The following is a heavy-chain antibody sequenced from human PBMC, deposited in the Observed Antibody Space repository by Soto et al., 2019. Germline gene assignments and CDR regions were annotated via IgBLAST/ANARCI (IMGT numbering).Heavy chain of an antibody. Sequence: ASANVSCKASGYSFTDYHIHWVRQPPGQGLEWLGRINPKSGGTSTAQKFQGWVTMTTDTSISTASMELTRLTSDDTAIYYCARGDSTDCSNGVCSFFYNHDMDVWG. D-gene: IGHD2-8*01. V-gene: IGHV1-2*04. CDR2: INPKSGGT. J-gene: IGHJ6*02. CDR1: GYSFTDYH. CDR3: ARGDSTDCSNGVCSFFYNHDMDV.